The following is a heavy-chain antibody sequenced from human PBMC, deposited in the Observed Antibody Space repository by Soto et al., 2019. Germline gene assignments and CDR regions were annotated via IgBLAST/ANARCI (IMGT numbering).Heavy chain of an antibody. CDR2: ISGSGGST. CDR1: GFTFSSYA. D-gene: IGHD2-8*01. CDR3: ANKDCTNGVCYSSYFDY. J-gene: IGHJ4*02. Sequence: LRLSCAASGFTFSSYAMSWVRQAPGKGLEWVSAISGSGGSTYYADSVKGRFTISRDNSKNTLYLQMNSLRAEDTAVYYCANKDCTNGVCYSSYFDYWGQGTLDTVSS. V-gene: IGHV3-23*01.